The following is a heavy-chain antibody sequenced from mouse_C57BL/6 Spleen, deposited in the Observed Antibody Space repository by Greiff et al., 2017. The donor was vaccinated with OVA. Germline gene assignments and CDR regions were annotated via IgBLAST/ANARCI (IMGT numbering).Heavy chain of an antibody. CDR2: ISNGGGSP. Sequence: EVMLVESGGGLVQPGGSLKLSCAASGFTFSDYYMYWVRQTPEKRLEWVAYISNGGGSPSYPDTVKGRFTFSSDNAKNTLYLQMSRLKSEDTAMYYCARQGNYFYAMDYWGQGTSVTVSS. J-gene: IGHJ4*01. V-gene: IGHV5-12*01. CDR3: ARQGNYFYAMDY. CDR1: GFTFSDYY. D-gene: IGHD2-1*01.